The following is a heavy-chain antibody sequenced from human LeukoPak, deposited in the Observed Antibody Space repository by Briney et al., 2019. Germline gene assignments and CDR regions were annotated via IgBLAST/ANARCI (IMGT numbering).Heavy chain of an antibody. J-gene: IGHJ4*02. CDR1: GGSISSSSYY. CDR3: ASTYCSSTSCFFEY. CDR2: IYYSGST. D-gene: IGHD2-2*01. Sequence: PSETLSLTCTVSGGSISSSSYYWGWIRQPPGKGLEWIGSIYYSGSTYYNPSLKSRVTISVDTSKNQFSLKLSSVTAADTAVYYCASTYCSSTSCFFEYWGQGTLVTVSS. V-gene: IGHV4-39*07.